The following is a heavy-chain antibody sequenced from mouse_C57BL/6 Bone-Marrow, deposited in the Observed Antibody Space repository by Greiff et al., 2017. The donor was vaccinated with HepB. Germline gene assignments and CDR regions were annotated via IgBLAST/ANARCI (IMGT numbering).Heavy chain of an antibody. J-gene: IGHJ4*01. Sequence: EVQLVESGGDLVKPGGSLKLSCAASGFTFSSYGMSWVRQTPDKRLEWVATISSGGSYTYYPDSVKGRFTISRDNAKNTLYLQMSSLKSEDTAMYYCARCLPGSSLYYAMDYWGQGTSVTVSS. CDR2: ISSGGSYT. CDR3: ARCLPGSSLYYAMDY. CDR1: GFTFSSYG. V-gene: IGHV5-6*01. D-gene: IGHD1-1*01.